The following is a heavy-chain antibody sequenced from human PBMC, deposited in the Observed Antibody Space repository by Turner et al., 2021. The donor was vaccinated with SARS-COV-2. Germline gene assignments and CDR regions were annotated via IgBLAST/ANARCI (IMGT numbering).Heavy chain of an antibody. CDR3: ARQGGVDY. CDR2: ISYTGTT. Sequence: QLQLQESGPGLVKPSETLSLTCAVSGGSISTTNHYWGWIRQPPGKGLEWIGSISYTGTTFYTPSLKSRVTLSMYTSKNHFSLKVTSVTAADTAVYYCARQGGVDYWGQGTLVTVSS. V-gene: IGHV4-39*01. J-gene: IGHJ4*02. CDR1: GGSISTTNHY.